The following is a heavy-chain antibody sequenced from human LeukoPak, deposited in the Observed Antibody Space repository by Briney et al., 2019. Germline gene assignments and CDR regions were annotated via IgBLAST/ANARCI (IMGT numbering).Heavy chain of an antibody. V-gene: IGHV1-2*02. CDR3: ARDHSTVTTSGWFDP. J-gene: IGHJ5*02. CDR2: INPNSGGT. CDR1: GYTFTGYY. D-gene: IGHD4-17*01. Sequence: GASVKVSCKASGYTFTGYYMHWVRQAPGQGLEWMGWINPNSGGTNYAQKFQGRVTMTRDTSISTAYMELSRLRSDDTAVYYCARDHSTVTTSGWFDPWGQGTLVTVSS.